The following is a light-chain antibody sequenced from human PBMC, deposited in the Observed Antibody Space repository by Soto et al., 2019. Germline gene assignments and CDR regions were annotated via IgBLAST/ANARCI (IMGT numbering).Light chain of an antibody. J-gene: IGKJ1*01. CDR2: KAS. CDR1: QTISSW. V-gene: IGKV1-5*03. CDR3: QHYNSYSEA. Sequence: DIQMAQSPSTLSGSVVDIVTITCLASQTISSWLAWYQQKPGKAPKLLIYKASTLKSGVPSRFSGSGSGTEFTLTISSLQPDDFATYYCQHYNSYSEAFGQGTKVDIK.